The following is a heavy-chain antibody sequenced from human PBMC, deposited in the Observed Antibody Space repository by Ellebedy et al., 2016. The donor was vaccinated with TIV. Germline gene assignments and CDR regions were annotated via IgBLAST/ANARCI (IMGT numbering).Heavy chain of an antibody. CDR1: GGSVGGYY. CDR2: VYYNGVT. D-gene: IGHD6-13*01. CDR3: ARDLQQPDYYYAMDV. V-gene: IGHV4-59*02. J-gene: IGHJ6*02. Sequence: SETLSLTCTVSGGSVGGYYWSWVRQTPGKGLEWLGYVYYNGVTNPNPSLKSRVILSVDTSRNQFSLKLTSVTAADTAVYYCARDLQQPDYYYAMDVWGQGTTVTVSS.